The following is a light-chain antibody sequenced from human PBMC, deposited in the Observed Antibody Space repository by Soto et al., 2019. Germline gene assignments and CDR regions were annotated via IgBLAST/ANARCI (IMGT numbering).Light chain of an antibody. CDR3: QQYGSSPNT. CDR2: GAS. V-gene: IGKV3-20*01. CDR1: QSVSNRY. Sequence: EIVLTQSPGTLSLSPGERATLSCRASQSVSNRYLAWYQQKPGQAPRLLIYGASSRATGIPDRFSGSGSGTDFTLTISRLEPEDFAVYYCQQYGSSPNTFGGGTKVDIK. J-gene: IGKJ4*01.